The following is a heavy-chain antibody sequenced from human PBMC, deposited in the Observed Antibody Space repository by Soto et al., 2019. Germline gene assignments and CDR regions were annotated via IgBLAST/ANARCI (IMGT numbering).Heavy chain of an antibody. CDR2: IIPVFGTA. V-gene: IGHV1-69*01. Sequence: QVQLVQSGAEVKKPGSSVNFSCKASGGTFSSYAISWVRQAPGQGLEWMGGIIPVFGTANHAQRFQGRVTITADEATSTAYMGLGSLRSEYTDVYYCERAFLLTDNQKGYYCSELYCYYYGMDVWGQGTTVTVSS. CDR1: GGTFSSYA. D-gene: IGHD3-10*01. J-gene: IGHJ6*02. CDR3: ERAFLLTDNQKGYYCSELYCYYYGMDV.